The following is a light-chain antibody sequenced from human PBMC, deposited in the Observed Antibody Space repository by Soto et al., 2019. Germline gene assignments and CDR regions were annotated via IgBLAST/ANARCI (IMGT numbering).Light chain of an antibody. J-gene: IGKJ1*01. Sequence: DVVMTQSPLSLPVTPGEPASISCRSSQSLLHSNGYNYLDWYLQKPGQSPQLLIYLGSNRASGVTDRFSGSGSGTDFTLKINRVQTEDVGVYYCMQSLQTPPTFGQGTKVEI. V-gene: IGKV2-28*01. CDR3: MQSLQTPPT. CDR2: LGS. CDR1: QSLLHSNGYNY.